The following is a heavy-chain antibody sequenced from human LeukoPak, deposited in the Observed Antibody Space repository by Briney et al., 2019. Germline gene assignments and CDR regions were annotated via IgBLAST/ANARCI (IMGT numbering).Heavy chain of an antibody. CDR2: ISGSGGGT. V-gene: IGHV3-23*01. D-gene: IGHD3-10*01. Sequence: GGSLRLSCAASGFTFSSYAMSWVRQAPGKGLEWVSAISGSGGGTYYADSVKGRFTISRDNSKNTLYLQMNSLRAEDTAVYYCAKDDYYGSGSYSTFDYWGQGTLVTVSS. CDR1: GFTFSSYA. J-gene: IGHJ4*02. CDR3: AKDDYYGSGSYSTFDY.